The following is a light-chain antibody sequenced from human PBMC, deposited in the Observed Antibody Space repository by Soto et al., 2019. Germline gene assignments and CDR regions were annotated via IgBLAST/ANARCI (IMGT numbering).Light chain of an antibody. Sequence: QSVLTQPPSVSAARGQKVTISCSGSSSNIGNNYVSWYQQLPGTAPKLLIYDNNKRPSGIPDRFSGSKSGTSATLGITGLQTGDEADYYCGTWDSSLSLVVFGGGTKLTVL. J-gene: IGLJ2*01. CDR2: DNN. CDR1: SSNIGNNY. CDR3: GTWDSSLSLVV. V-gene: IGLV1-51*01.